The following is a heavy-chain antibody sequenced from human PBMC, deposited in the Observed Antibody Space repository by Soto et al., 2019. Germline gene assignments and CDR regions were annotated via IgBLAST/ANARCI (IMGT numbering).Heavy chain of an antibody. V-gene: IGHV3-23*01. CDR1: GFIFSSYA. CDR3: AKDELGITMVPLYFDY. D-gene: IGHD3-10*01. J-gene: IGHJ4*02. Sequence: GSLRLSCAASGFIFSSYAMSWVRQAPGKGLEWVSAISGSGGSTYYADSVKGRFTISRDNSKNTLYLQMNSLRAEDTAVYYCAKDELGITMVPLYFDYWGQGTLVTVSS. CDR2: ISGSGGST.